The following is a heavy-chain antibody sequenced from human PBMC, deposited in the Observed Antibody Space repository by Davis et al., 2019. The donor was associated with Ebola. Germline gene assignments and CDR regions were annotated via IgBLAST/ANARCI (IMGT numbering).Heavy chain of an antibody. J-gene: IGHJ6*04. CDR2: ISWNSGSI. D-gene: IGHD6-19*01. CDR3: AKDIRSGWYWDGMDV. Sequence: SLKISCAASGFTFDDYAMHWVRQAPGKGLEWVSGISWNSGSIGYADSVKGRFTISRDNAKNSLYLQMNSLRAEDTALYYCAKDIRSGWYWDGMDVWGKGTTVTVSS. CDR1: GFTFDDYA. V-gene: IGHV3-9*01.